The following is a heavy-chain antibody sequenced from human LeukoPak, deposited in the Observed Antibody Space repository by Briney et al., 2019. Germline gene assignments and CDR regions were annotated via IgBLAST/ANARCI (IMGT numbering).Heavy chain of an antibody. CDR3: ARGDGYNFFDY. J-gene: IGHJ4*02. D-gene: IGHD5-24*01. CDR2: TNTDGSST. V-gene: IGHV3-23*01. Sequence: GGSLRLSCAASGFTFSSYAMSWVRQAPGKGLEWVSGTNTDGSSTMYADSVKGRFTISRDNSENTLYLQMKSLRAEDTAVYYCARGDGYNFFDYWGQGTLVTVSS. CDR1: GFTFSSYA.